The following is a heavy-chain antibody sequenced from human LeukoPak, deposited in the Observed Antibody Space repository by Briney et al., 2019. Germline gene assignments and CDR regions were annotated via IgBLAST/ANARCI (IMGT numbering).Heavy chain of an antibody. V-gene: IGHV4-30-4*01. J-gene: IGHJ5*02. D-gene: IGHD3-22*01. CDR1: GGSISSGDYY. CDR3: AREVADYDSSGYYSSGDWFDP. CDR2: IYYSGST. Sequence: SQTLSLTCTVSGGSISSGDYYWSWIRQPPGKGLEWIGYIYYSGSTYYNPSLKSRVTISVDTSKNQFSPKLSSVTAADTAVYHCAREVADYDSSGYYSSGDWFDPWGQGTLVTVSS.